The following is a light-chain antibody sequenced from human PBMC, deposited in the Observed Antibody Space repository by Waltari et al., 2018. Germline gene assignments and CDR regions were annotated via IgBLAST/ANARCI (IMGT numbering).Light chain of an antibody. CDR3: SSYTSSSTPL. CDR1: SSDVGGYNY. V-gene: IGLV2-14*01. Sequence: QSALTQPASVSGSPGQSIPISCTGTSSDVGGYNYFSWYQQHPGKAPKLMIYDVSKRPSGVSNRFSGSKSGNTASLTISGLQAEDEADYYCSSYTSSSTPLFGGGTKLTVL. CDR2: DVS. J-gene: IGLJ2*01.